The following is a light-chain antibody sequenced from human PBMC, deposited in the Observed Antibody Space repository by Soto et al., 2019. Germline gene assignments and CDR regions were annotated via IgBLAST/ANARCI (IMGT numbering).Light chain of an antibody. Sequence: DIQMTQSPSSLSASVGDRVTITCQASQGINNDLNWYQHKLEKAPKLLIYGASTLETGVPSRFSGSGSGTEFTFPISSLQPEDIGTYYCQQYGDLPFTFGPGTKVAI. V-gene: IGKV1-33*01. CDR3: QQYGDLPFT. J-gene: IGKJ3*01. CDR2: GAS. CDR1: QGINND.